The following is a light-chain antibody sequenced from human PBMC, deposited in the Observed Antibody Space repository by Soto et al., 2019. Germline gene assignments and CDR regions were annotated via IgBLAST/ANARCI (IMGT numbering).Light chain of an antibody. CDR3: CSYAGTNTFV. V-gene: IGLV2-23*01. CDR1: SSDVGSYNL. J-gene: IGLJ1*01. CDR2: EGN. Sequence: QLVLTQPASVSGSPGQSITISCTGTSSDVGSYNLVSWYQQHPGKAPKLMIYEGNKRPSGVSNRFSGSKSANTASLTISGLQTEDEADYYCCSYAGTNTFVFGTGTKLTVL.